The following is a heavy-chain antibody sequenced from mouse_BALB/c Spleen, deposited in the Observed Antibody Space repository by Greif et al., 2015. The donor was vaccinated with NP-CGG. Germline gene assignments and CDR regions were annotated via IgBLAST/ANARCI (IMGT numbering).Heavy chain of an antibody. CDR3: AREGHYYGSNYAMDY. CDR2: IAPGSGST. D-gene: IGHD1-1*01. Sequence: DLVKPGASVKLSCKASGYTFTSYWINWIKQRPGQGLEWIGRIAPGSGSTYYNEMFKGKATLTVDTSSSTAYIQLSSLSSEDSAVYFCAREGHYYGSNYAMDYWGQGTSVTVSS. CDR1: GYTFTSYW. J-gene: IGHJ4*01. V-gene: IGHV1S41*01.